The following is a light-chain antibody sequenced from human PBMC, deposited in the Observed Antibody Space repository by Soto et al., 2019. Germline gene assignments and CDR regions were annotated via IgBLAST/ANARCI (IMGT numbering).Light chain of an antibody. V-gene: IGLV7-46*01. Sequence: QAVVTQEPSLTVSPGGTVTLTCGSSTGSVTSGHYPYWLQQKPGQAPTTLIYDTSTKHSWTPARFSGSLLGGKAALTLSGAQPEDEAEYYSLLRFDIPRPYWVFGGGTKLTVL. CDR1: TGSVTSGHY. J-gene: IGLJ3*02. CDR2: DTS. CDR3: LLRFDIPRPYWV.